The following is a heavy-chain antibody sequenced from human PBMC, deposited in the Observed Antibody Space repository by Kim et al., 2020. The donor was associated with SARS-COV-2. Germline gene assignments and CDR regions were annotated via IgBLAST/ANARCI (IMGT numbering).Heavy chain of an antibody. V-gene: IGHV3-30*04. CDR2: ISYDGSNK. J-gene: IGHJ4*02. CDR3: ARGGIAAAGNLGG. Sequence: GGSLRLSCAASGFTFSSYAMHWVRQAPGKGLEWVAVISYDGSNKYYADSVKGRFTISRDNSKNTLYLQMNSLRAEDTAVYYCARGGIAAAGNLGGWGQGT. CDR1: GFTFSSYA. D-gene: IGHD6-13*01.